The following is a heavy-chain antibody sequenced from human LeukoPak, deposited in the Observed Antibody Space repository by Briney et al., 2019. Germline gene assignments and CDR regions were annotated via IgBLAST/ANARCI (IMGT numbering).Heavy chain of an antibody. D-gene: IGHD6-13*01. Sequence: GESLKISCKGSGYSFTSYWIGWVRQMPGKGLEWMGIIYPGDSDTRYSPSFQGQVTISADKSISTAYLQWSSLKASDTAMDYCARRRRAAAGPYYFDYWGQGTLVTVSS. CDR2: IYPGDSDT. CDR1: GYSFTSYW. J-gene: IGHJ4*02. CDR3: ARRRRAAAGPYYFDY. V-gene: IGHV5-51*01.